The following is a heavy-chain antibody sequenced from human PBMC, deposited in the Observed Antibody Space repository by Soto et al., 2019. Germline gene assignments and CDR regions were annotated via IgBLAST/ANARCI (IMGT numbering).Heavy chain of an antibody. CDR3: ASGDYCSSTSCYVPFDY. CDR2: IYYSGST. J-gene: IGHJ4*02. V-gene: IGHV4-59*01. CDR1: GGSISSYY. Sequence: QVQLQESGPGLVKPSETLSLTCTVSGGSISSYYWSWIRQPPGKGLEWIGYIYYSGSTNYNPSLKRRVTISVDTSKNQFSLKLSSVTAADTAVYYCASGDYCSSTSCYVPFDYWGQGTLVTVSS. D-gene: IGHD2-2*01.